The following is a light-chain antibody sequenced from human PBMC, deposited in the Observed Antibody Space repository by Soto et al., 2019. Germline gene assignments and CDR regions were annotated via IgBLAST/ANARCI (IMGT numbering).Light chain of an antibody. J-gene: IGKJ2*01. CDR2: GSS. Sequence: ENVLTQSPGTLSLSPGERATLSCRANHSIINSYLAWYQQKPGQAPRLLMYGSSTRATGIPDRFSGSGSGTDFTLTISRLEPEDFAVYYCHQYGSSYTFGQGTKLEIK. CDR1: HSIINSY. V-gene: IGKV3-20*01. CDR3: HQYGSSYT.